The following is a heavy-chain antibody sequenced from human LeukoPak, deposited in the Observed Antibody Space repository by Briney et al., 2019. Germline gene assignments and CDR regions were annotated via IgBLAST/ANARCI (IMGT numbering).Heavy chain of an antibody. Sequence: SETLSLTCTVSGGSISSYYWSWIRQPAGKGLEWIGRIYTSGSTNYNPSLKSRVTMSVDTSKNQFSLKLSSVTAADTAVYYCVTNSIGYCSGGNCYQVSDPWGQGTLVTVSS. D-gene: IGHD2-15*01. V-gene: IGHV4-4*07. CDR3: VTNSIGYCSGGNCYQVSDP. CDR2: IYTSGST. CDR1: GGSISSYY. J-gene: IGHJ5*02.